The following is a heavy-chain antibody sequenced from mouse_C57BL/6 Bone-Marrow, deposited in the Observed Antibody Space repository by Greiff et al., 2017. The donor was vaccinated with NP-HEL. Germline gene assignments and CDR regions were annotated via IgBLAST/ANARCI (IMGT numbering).Heavy chain of an antibody. CDR2: IYPRSGNT. CDR3: ARGCAFAY. V-gene: IGHV1-81*01. J-gene: IGHJ3*01. D-gene: IGHD3-3*01. CDR1: GYTFTSYG. Sequence: QVQLQQSGAELARPGASVKLSCKASGYTFTSYGISWVKQRTGQGLEWIGEIYPRSGNTYYNEKFKGKATLTADKSSSTAYMELRSLTSEDSAVSFCARGCAFAYWGQGTLVTVSA.